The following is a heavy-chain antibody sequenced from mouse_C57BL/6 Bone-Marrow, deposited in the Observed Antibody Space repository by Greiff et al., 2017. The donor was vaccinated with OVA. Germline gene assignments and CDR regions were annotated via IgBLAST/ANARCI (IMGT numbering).Heavy chain of an antibody. CDR1: GFNIKDYY. CDR2: IDPEDGDT. J-gene: IGHJ3*01. CDR3: TPIYYYGSISWFAY. Sequence: VQLQQSGAELVRPGASVKLSCTASGFNIKDYYMHWVKQRPEQGLEWIGRIDPEDGDTEYAPKFQGKATMTADTSSNTAYLQLSSLTSEDTAVDYCTPIYYYGSISWFAYWGQGTLVTVSA. D-gene: IGHD1-1*01. V-gene: IGHV14-1*01.